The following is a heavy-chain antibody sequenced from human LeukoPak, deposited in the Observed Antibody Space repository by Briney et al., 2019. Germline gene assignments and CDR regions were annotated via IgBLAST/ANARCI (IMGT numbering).Heavy chain of an antibody. Sequence: GESLKISCKGSGYSFTSYWIGWVRQMPGKGLEWMGVIYPDDFDIRYSPSFQGQVTISADKSISTAYLKWSSLKAPDTAMYYCARMVDCSGGTCQYYFDYWGQGTLVTVSS. J-gene: IGHJ4*02. CDR2: IYPDDFDI. D-gene: IGHD2-15*01. CDR3: ARMVDCSGGTCQYYFDY. CDR1: GYSFTSYW. V-gene: IGHV5-51*01.